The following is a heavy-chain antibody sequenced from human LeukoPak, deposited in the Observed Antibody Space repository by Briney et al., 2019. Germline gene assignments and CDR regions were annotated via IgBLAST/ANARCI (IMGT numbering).Heavy chain of an antibody. D-gene: IGHD3-9*01. Sequence: GGSLRLSCAASGFTFSSYGMHWVRQAPGKGLEWVAFIRYDGSNKYYADSVKGRFTISRDNSKNTLYLQMNSLRAEDTAVYYCAKRVRRYFDWTPIPSWGQGTLVTVSS. CDR1: GFTFSSYG. CDR3: AKRVRRYFDWTPIPS. J-gene: IGHJ4*02. CDR2: IRYDGSNK. V-gene: IGHV3-30*02.